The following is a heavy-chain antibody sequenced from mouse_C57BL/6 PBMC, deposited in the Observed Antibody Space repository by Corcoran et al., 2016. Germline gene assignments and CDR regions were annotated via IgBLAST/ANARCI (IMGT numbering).Heavy chain of an antibody. Sequence: QIQLVQSGPELKKPGETVKISCKASGYTFTTYGMSWVKQAPGKGLKWMGWINTYSGVPTYADDFKGRFAFSLETSASTAYLQINNLKNEDTATYFCAKPITTVVATEWYFDVWGTGTTVTVSS. V-gene: IGHV9-3*01. D-gene: IGHD1-1*01. CDR1: GYTFTTYG. CDR3: AKPITTVVATEWYFDV. J-gene: IGHJ1*03. CDR2: INTYSGVP.